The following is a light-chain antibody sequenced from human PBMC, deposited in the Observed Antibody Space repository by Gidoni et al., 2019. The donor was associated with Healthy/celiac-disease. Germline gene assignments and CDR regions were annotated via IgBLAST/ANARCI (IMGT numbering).Light chain of an antibody. CDR1: SSDVGGYHY. Sequence: QSALTQPASVSGSPGQSITISCTGTSSDVGGYHYVSWYQQHPGKAPKLMIYEVSNRPSCVSNRFSGAKSGNKDSLTISGLQAEDEADYYCSSYTSSSTLYGFGSGTKVTV. CDR2: EVS. V-gene: IGLV2-14*01. CDR3: SSYTSSSTLYG. J-gene: IGLJ1*01.